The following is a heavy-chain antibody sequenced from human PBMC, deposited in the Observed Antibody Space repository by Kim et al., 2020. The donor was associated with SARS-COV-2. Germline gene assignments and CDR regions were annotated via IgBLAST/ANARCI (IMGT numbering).Heavy chain of an antibody. J-gene: IGHJ4*02. CDR1: GFTFRDYG. CDR3: TKGTLTGTTPFDY. CDR2: INWNSRTI. V-gene: IGHV3-9*01. Sequence: GGSLRLSCAGSGFTFRDYGMHWVRQAPGKGLEWVSGINWNSRTIGYADSVKGRFTISRDNAKNSLFLQMNSLRTEDTAFYYCTKGTLTGTTPFDYWGQGT. D-gene: IGHD1-20*01.